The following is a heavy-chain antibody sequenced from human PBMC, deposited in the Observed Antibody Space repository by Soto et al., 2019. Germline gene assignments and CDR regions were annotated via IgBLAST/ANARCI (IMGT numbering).Heavy chain of an antibody. CDR3: ARDYCTNGVCYEGLAVAPDY. Sequence: GGSLRLSCAASGFTFSSYWMSWVRQAPGKGLEWVANIKQDGSEKYYVDSVKGRFTISRDNAKNSLYLQMNSLRAEDTAVYYCARDYCTNGVCYEGLAVAPDYCGPGTLVTVSS. CDR2: IKQDGSEK. J-gene: IGHJ4*02. CDR1: GFTFSSYW. D-gene: IGHD2-8*01. V-gene: IGHV3-7*03.